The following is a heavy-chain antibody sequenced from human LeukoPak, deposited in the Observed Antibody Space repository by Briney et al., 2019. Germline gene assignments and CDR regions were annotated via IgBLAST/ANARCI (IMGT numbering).Heavy chain of an antibody. V-gene: IGHV4-34*01. CDR3: ARVTYYYGSGSFDY. CDR2: INHSGST. CDR1: GGSFSGYY. J-gene: IGHJ4*02. Sequence: SETLSLTCTVYGGSFSGYYWSWIRQPPGKGLEWIGEINHSGSTNYNPSLKSRVTISVDTSKNQFSLKLSSVTAADTAVYYCARVTYYYGSGSFDYWGQGTLVTVSS. D-gene: IGHD3-10*01.